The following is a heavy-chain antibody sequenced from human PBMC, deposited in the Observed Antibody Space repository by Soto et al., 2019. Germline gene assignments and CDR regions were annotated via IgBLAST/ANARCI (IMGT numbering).Heavy chain of an antibody. D-gene: IGHD6-19*01. Sequence: EVQLLESGGGLVQPGGSLRLSCAASGFTFSSYAMSWVRQAPGKGLEWVSAISGSGGSTYYAASVKGRFSTSRDNSKNTLYLQMNSLRAEDTAVYYCAKDGSSGWTKYYFDYWGQGTLVTVSS. CDR1: GFTFSSYA. CDR2: ISGSGGST. CDR3: AKDGSSGWTKYYFDY. J-gene: IGHJ4*02. V-gene: IGHV3-23*01.